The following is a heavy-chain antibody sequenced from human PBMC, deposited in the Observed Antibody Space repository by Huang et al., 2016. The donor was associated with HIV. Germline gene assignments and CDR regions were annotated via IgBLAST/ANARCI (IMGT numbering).Heavy chain of an antibody. CDR3: ARDPLDIRRHFDF. CDR2: INCGNCDT. D-gene: IGHD3-3*01. CDR1: GYPFSSHA. V-gene: IGHV1-3*01. J-gene: IGHJ4*02. Sequence: QVQLVQSGAEVKKPGTPVKGSCKTSGYPFSSHALHWLRQAPGQRPEWMGWINCGNCDTKYSQKFQGRVTMTMDTSANIGYMELNSLLSEDTAVYYCARDPLDIRRHFDFWGQGSLVTVSS.